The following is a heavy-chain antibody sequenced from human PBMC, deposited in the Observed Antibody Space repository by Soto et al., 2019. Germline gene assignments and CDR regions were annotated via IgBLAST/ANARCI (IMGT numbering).Heavy chain of an antibody. CDR2: IYYSGST. CDR1: GGSISSGDYY. CDR3: ARAMYYYDSSGYYYVFPHDY. V-gene: IGHV4-30-4*01. D-gene: IGHD3-22*01. J-gene: IGHJ4*02. Sequence: SETLSLTCTVSGGSISSGDYYWSWIRQPPGKGLEWIGYIYYSGSTYYNPSLKSRVTISVDTSKNQFSLKLSSVTAADTAVYYCARAMYYYDSSGYYYVFPHDYWGQGTLVTVSS.